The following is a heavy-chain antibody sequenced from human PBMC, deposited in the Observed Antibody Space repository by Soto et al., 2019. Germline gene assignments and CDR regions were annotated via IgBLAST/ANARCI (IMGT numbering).Heavy chain of an antibody. CDR1: GFTFSSYG. CDR2: IWYDGNNK. V-gene: IGHV3-33*01. D-gene: IGHD2-21*01. J-gene: IGHJ4*01. CDR3: ARGLHSLFDY. Sequence: PGGSLRLSCAASGFTFSSYGMHWVRQAPGKGLEWVAVIWYDGNNKYYADSVKGRFTISRDNSNNTLYVQMTSLRAEDTAVYYCARGLHSLFDYWGHGTLVTVSS.